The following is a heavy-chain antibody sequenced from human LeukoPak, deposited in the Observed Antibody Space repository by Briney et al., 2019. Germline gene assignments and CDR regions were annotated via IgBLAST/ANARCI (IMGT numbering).Heavy chain of an antibody. Sequence: ASVKVSCKASGYTFTRYYMHWVQQAPGQGLEWMGIINPSGGSTSYAQKFQGRVTMTRDMSTSTVYMELSSLRSEDTAMYYCATRGAVGFDYWGQGTLVTVSS. V-gene: IGHV1-46*01. CDR3: ATRGAVGFDY. CDR1: GYTFTRYY. CDR2: INPSGGST. J-gene: IGHJ4*02. D-gene: IGHD6-19*01.